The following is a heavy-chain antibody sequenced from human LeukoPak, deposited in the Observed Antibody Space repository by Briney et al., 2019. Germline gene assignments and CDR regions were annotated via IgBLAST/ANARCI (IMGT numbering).Heavy chain of an antibody. V-gene: IGHV3-21*01. D-gene: IGHD6-13*01. CDR2: ISSSSSCI. CDR3: ARAKSIAAVGGFDP. J-gene: IGHJ5*02. CDR1: GFTFSSYS. Sequence: GGSLRLSCAASGFTFSSYSMNWVRQAPGKGLEWVSSISSSSSCIYCADSVKGRFTISRDNAKNSLYLQMNSLRAEDTAVYYCARAKSIAAVGGFDPWGQGTLVTVSS.